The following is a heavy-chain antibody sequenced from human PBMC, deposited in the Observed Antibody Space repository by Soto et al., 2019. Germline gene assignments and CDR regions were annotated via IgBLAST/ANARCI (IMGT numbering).Heavy chain of an antibody. CDR2: TRGSGGYT. CDR3: ATFRFCTSTSCYGREGGF. CDR1: GFTFSSDA. D-gene: IGHD2-2*01. Sequence: EVQLLESGGGLVQPGGSLRLSCAASGFTFSSDAMSWVRQAPGKGLEWVSTTRGSGGYTYYADSVEGRFAIYRDNSKYTLYLQMADLRAEDTAVYYCATFRFCTSTSCYGREGGFWGQGTLVTVSS. V-gene: IGHV3-23*01. J-gene: IGHJ4*02.